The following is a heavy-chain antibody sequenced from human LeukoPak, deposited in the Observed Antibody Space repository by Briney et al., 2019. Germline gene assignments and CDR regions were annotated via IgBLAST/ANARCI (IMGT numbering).Heavy chain of an antibody. Sequence: GASAKVSCKVSGYTLTELSMHWVRQAPGKGLELMGGLDPEDRETIYAQKFQGRVNMTEDTSTDTAYMELSSLRSQDTAVYYRATDLRRGNYEWLVLRWGQGTLVTVSS. CDR3: ATDLRRGNYEWLVLR. J-gene: IGHJ4*02. CDR1: GYTLTELS. V-gene: IGHV1-24*01. D-gene: IGHD6-19*01. CDR2: LDPEDRET.